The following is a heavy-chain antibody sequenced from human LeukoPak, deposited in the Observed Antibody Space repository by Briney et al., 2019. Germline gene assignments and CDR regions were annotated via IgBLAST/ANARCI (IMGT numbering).Heavy chain of an antibody. CDR1: GFTFSDYS. CDR2: ISTSSSYT. CDR3: ARDRYYASGSYNWFDP. D-gene: IGHD3-10*01. J-gene: IGHJ5*02. V-gene: IGHV3-11*05. Sequence: PGGSLRLSCAASGFTFSDYSMSWIRQAPGKGLEWISYISTSSSYTNYGGSVKGPFTISRDNAKNSLYLQMNSLRAEDTAVYYCARDRYYASGSYNWFDPWGQGTLVTVSS.